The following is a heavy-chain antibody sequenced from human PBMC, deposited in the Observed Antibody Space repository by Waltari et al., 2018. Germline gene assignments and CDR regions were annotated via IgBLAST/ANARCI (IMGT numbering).Heavy chain of an antibody. V-gene: IGHV3-74*01. Sequence: EVQLVESGGGLVQPGGSLRLSCAASGFTFSSSWMHWVRQAPGKGLVWVSRINSDGSSTSYADSVKGRFTISRDNAKNTLYLQMNSLRAEDTAVYYCAALKAGYDEGDYWGQGTLVTVSS. CDR2: INSDGSST. CDR1: GFTFSSSW. J-gene: IGHJ4*02. CDR3: AALKAGYDEGDY. D-gene: IGHD2-15*01.